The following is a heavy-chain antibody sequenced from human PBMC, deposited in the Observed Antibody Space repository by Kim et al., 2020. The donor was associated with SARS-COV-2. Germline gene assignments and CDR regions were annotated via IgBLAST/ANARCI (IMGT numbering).Heavy chain of an antibody. V-gene: IGHV3-11*03. CDR1: GFTFSDYY. CDR3: ARLEGDSSSWYFSFDYYYGMDV. CDR2: ISSSSSYT. Sequence: GGSLRLSCAASGFTFSDYYMSWIRQAPGKGLEWVSYISSSSSYTNYADSVKGRFTISRDNAKNSLYLQMNSLRAEDTAVYYCARLEGDSSSWYFSFDYYYGMDVWGQGTTVTVSS. J-gene: IGHJ6*02. D-gene: IGHD6-13*01.